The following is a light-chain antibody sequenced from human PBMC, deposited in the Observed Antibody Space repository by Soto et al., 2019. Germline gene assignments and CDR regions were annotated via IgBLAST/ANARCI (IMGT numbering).Light chain of an antibody. CDR2: TTT. CDR3: EAWDDSLNGQV. V-gene: IGLV1-44*01. CDR1: SCNSGTSS. Sequence: QSVLTQPHSASGTPGQRVTIACSGSSCNSGTSSVHWFEQLPGTAPKRRVATTTQGPSGVPERFSGSKSGSAACLAISGIQSEDDADYYCEAWDDSLNGQVFGSGTKVTVL. J-gene: IGLJ1*01.